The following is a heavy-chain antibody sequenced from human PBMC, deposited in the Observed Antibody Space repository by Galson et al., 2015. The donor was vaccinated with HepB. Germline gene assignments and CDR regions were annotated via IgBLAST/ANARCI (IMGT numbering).Heavy chain of an antibody. Sequence: QVQLQESGPGLVKPSETLSLTCTVSGGSISSHDQYWSWLRQDPGKGLEWVGYIYYTGTIYYNPSLKSRVTISVDTFKNQFSLNLRFVTAADTAVYYCARYGGASRWFDPWGHGTLVTVSS. CDR3: ARYGGASRWFDP. V-gene: IGHV4-31*03. CDR2: IYYTGTI. CDR1: GGSISSHDQY. D-gene: IGHD2-21*01. J-gene: IGHJ5*02.